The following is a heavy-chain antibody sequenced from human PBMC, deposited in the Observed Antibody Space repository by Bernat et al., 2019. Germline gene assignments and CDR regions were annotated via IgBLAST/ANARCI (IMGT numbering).Heavy chain of an antibody. D-gene: IGHD6-13*01. Sequence: EVQLLESGGGLVQPGGSLRLSCAASGFTFSSYAMSWVRQAPGKGLEWVSAISGSGGSTYYADSVKGRFTISRDNSKNTLYLQMNSLRAEDTAVYYCANHEWQQLVPLSYWYFDLWGRGTLVTVSS. CDR3: ANHEWQQLVPLSYWYFDL. CDR2: ISGSGGST. V-gene: IGHV3-23*01. J-gene: IGHJ2*01. CDR1: GFTFSSYA.